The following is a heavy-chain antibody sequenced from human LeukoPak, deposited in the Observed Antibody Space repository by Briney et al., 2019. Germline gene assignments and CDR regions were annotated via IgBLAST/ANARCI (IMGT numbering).Heavy chain of an antibody. CDR2: ISGLGDST. Sequence: AGGSLRLSCAASGFTFSDSVMSWVHQAPGKGLEWVSTISGLGDSTDYADSVKGRFSISRDNSKKTLYLQMNSLRAEDTAIYYCAKVPDAYNYGCWGQGTLVTVSS. J-gene: IGHJ4*02. D-gene: IGHD5-24*01. V-gene: IGHV3-23*01. CDR1: GFTFSDSV. CDR3: AKVPDAYNYGC.